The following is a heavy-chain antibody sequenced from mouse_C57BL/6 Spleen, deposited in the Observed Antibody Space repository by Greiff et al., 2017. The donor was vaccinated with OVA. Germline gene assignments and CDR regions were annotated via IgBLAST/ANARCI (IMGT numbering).Heavy chain of an antibody. CDR2: INPNNGGT. V-gene: IGHV1-26*01. CDR3: ARPFYYGNYVGFAY. Sequence: VQLQQSGPELVKPGASVKISCKASGYTFTDYYMNWVKQSHGKSLEWIGDINPNNGGTSYNQKFKGKATLTVDKSSSTAYMELRSLTSEDSAVYYCARPFYYGNYVGFAYWGQGTLVTVSA. J-gene: IGHJ3*01. CDR1: GYTFTDYY. D-gene: IGHD2-1*01.